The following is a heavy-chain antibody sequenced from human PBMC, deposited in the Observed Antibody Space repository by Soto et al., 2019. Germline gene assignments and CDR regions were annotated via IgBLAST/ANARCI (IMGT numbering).Heavy chain of an antibody. CDR3: AKVRVTIFGVVIGSYFDY. Sequence: QVQLVESGGGVVQPGRSLRLSCAASGFTFSSYGMHWVRQAPGKGLEWVAVIWYDGSNKYYADSVKGRFTISRDNSKNTLYLQMNSLRAEDTAVYYCAKVRVTIFGVVIGSYFDYWGQGTLVTVSS. CDR1: GFTFSSYG. J-gene: IGHJ4*02. D-gene: IGHD3-3*01. CDR2: IWYDGSNK. V-gene: IGHV3-33*06.